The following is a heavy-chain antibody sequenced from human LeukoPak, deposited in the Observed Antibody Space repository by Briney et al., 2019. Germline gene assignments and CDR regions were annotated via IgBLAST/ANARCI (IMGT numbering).Heavy chain of an antibody. J-gene: IGHJ4*02. CDR1: GFTFSSYS. CDR2: ISSSSSYI. V-gene: IGHV3-21*01. D-gene: IGHD6-19*01. Sequence: PGGSLRLSSAASGFTFSSYSMNWVRQAPGKGLEWVSSISSSSSYIYYADSVKGRFTISRDNAKNSLYLQMNSLRAEDTAVYYCAREEQWALDYWGQGTLVTVSS. CDR3: AREEQWALDY.